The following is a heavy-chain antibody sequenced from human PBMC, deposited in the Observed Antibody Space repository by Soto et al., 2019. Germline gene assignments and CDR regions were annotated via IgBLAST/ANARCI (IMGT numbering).Heavy chain of an antibody. J-gene: IGHJ4*02. CDR2: ISAYNANT. CDR1: GYTFATSG. CDR3: ARAGHYYDSSGYAN. D-gene: IGHD3-22*01. Sequence: QVKLVQSGTEVKKPGASMKVSCKASGYTFATSGISWVRQAPGQGLEWMGWISAYNANTNYEQKLQDRVTMTTDTSTRTAYLELRSLRSDHTAVYYCARAGHYYDSSGYANWGQGTLVTVSS. V-gene: IGHV1-18*01.